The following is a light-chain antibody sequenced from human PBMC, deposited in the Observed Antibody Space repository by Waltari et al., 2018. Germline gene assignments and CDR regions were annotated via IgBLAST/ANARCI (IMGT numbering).Light chain of an antibody. CDR3: QQYYSMPLT. Sequence: DIVMTQSPDSLAVSLGERVSINCKSSQSIFHASNNKNYLAWYQQKAGQPPKLLIYWASSREFGVPKRFSGTRSGTDFTLTISSLEAEDVAIYFCQQYYSMPLTFGPGTTVEI. CDR2: WAS. J-gene: IGKJ3*01. V-gene: IGKV4-1*01. CDR1: QSIFHASNNKNY.